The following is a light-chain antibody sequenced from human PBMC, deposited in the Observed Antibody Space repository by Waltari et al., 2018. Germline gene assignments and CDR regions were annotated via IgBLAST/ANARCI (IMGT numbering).Light chain of an antibody. CDR3: QKYESLPAT. V-gene: IGKV3-20*01. CDR1: QSVGKY. Sequence: SCRASQSVGKYLAWYQQRPGQAPRLLLYHASIRATGIPDRFSGSGSWTDFSLTISRLEPEDFAVYYCQKYESLPATFGQGTTVEIK. J-gene: IGKJ1*01. CDR2: HAS.